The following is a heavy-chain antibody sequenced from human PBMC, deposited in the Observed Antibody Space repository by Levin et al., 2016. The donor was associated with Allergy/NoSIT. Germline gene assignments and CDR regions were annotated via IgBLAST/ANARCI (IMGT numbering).Heavy chain of an antibody. V-gene: IGHV3-7*03. CDR1: GFNFGGNW. CDR2: VSPDGITK. J-gene: IGHJ4*02. CDR3: LAGPAGY. D-gene: IGHD6-19*01. Sequence: GGSLRLSCVASGFNFGGNWINWVRQAPGKGLEWVANVSPDGITKTYSESARARFTISRDNAKTSVSLQMDSLRAEDTATYFCLAGPAGYWGQGTQVTVSS.